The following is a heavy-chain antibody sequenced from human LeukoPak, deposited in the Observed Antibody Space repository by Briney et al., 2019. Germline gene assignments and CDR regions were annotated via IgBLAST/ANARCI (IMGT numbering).Heavy chain of an antibody. V-gene: IGHV3-53*01. Sequence: GGSLRLSCTASGFTVSSNYMSWVRQAPGKGLEWVSVIYSGGSTYYADSVKGRFTISRDNSKNTLYLQMNSLRAEDTAVYYCASRNYYVSSGLLDYWGQGTLVTVSS. D-gene: IGHD3-22*01. CDR3: ASRNYYVSSGLLDY. CDR1: GFTVSSNY. CDR2: IYSGGST. J-gene: IGHJ4*02.